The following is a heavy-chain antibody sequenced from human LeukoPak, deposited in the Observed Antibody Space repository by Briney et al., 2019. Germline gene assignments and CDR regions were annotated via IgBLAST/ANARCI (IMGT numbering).Heavy chain of an antibody. CDR2: INHSGST. V-gene: IGHV4-34*01. J-gene: IGHJ5*02. CDR1: GGSFSGYY. D-gene: IGHD2-15*01. CDR3: ARLTYSFRFDP. Sequence: SETLSLTCAVYGGSFSGYYWSWIRQPPGKGLEWIGEINHSGSTNYNPSLKSRVTISVDTSKNQFSLKLSSVTAADTAVYYCARLTYSFRFDPWGQGTLVTVSS.